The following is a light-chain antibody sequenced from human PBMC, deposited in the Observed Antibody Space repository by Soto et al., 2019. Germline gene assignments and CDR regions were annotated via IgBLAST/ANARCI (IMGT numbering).Light chain of an antibody. CDR3: SSYTSSSTLVV. Sequence: QSALTQPASVSGSPGQSMTISCTGTSSDVGGYNYVSWYQQHPGKAPKLMIYDVSNRPSGVSNRFSGSKSGNTAPLTISGVQAEDEDDYYCSSYTSSSTLVVFGGGTKLTVL. CDR2: DVS. V-gene: IGLV2-14*01. CDR1: SSDVGGYNY. J-gene: IGLJ2*01.